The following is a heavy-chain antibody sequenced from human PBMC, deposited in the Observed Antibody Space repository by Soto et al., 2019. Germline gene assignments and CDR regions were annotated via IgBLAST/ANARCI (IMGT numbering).Heavy chain of an antibody. Sequence: ASVKVSCKASGYTFTSYYMHWVRQAPGQGLEWMGIINPSGGSTSYAQKFQGRVTMTRDTSTITSYMELRSLRSEDKAVYYCARDPKDYDSSGYLFGYWGKGTLVTVSS. CDR2: INPSGGST. J-gene: IGHJ4*02. CDR3: ARDPKDYDSSGYLFGY. CDR1: GYTFTSYY. D-gene: IGHD3-22*01. V-gene: IGHV1-46*01.